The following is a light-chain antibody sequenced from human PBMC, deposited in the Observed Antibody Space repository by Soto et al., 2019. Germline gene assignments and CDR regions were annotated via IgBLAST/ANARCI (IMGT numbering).Light chain of an antibody. V-gene: IGLV2-14*01. CDR1: SSDVGRYTY. CDR3: TSYTSASTPYV. J-gene: IGLJ1*01. Sequence: QSVLTQPASVSRSPGQSITISCVGTSSDVGRYTYVSWYQQYPGKAPKLIIYDVYNRPSGVSNRFSGSKSGNTASLTISGLQAEDEADYYCTSYTSASTPYVFGSGTKLTVL. CDR2: DVY.